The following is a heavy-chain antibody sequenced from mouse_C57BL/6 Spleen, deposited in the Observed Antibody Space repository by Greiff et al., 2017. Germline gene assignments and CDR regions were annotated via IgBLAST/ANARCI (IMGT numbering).Heavy chain of an antibody. CDR2: IDPENGAT. J-gene: IGHJ2*01. Sequence: VQLQQSGAVLVRPGASVKLSCTASGFNIKDDYMHWVKQRPEQGLEWVGWIDPENGATEYASKFPGKATITADQSSNTTYQQVSSLTSEDTAVYYCTTGCYDPFWGQGTTLTVSS. V-gene: IGHV14-4*01. CDR3: TTGCYDPF. CDR1: GFNIKDDY. D-gene: IGHD2-12*01.